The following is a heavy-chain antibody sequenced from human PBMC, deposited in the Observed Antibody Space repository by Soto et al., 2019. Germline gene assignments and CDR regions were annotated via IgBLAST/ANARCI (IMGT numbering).Heavy chain of an antibody. Sequence: ASVKVSCKTSGYSFTDYKLHWVRQAPGQGLEWMGWVDPNGGGSNSAQKFQGSVTMTWDTSITTAYLDLTRLTTNDTATYFCATWVDYGDFEGFDFWGQGTLVTVSA. CDR2: VDPNGGGS. CDR1: GYSFTDYK. CDR3: ATWVDYGDFEGFDF. V-gene: IGHV1-2*04. J-gene: IGHJ4*02. D-gene: IGHD4-17*01.